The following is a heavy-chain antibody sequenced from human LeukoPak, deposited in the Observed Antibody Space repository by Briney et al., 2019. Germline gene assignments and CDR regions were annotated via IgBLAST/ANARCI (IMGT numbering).Heavy chain of an antibody. CDR1: GGSISSGDYY. D-gene: IGHD4-11*01. CDR2: IYYSGST. V-gene: IGHV4-30-4*08. J-gene: IGHJ6*03. CDR3: ARGDDYSDLLNYMDV. Sequence: PSETLSLTCTVSGGSISSGDYYWSWIRQPPGKGLEWIGYIYYSGSTYYNPSLKSRVTISVDTSENQFSLKLSSVTAADTAVYYCARGDDYSDLLNYMDVWGKGTTVTVSS.